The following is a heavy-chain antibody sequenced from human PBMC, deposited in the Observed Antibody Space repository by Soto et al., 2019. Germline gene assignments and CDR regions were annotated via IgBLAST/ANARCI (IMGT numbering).Heavy chain of an antibody. J-gene: IGHJ4*02. CDR2: IYSGGST. Sequence: GGALRLSCAASGFTVSSNYMSWVRQAPGKGLEWVSVIYSGGSTYYADSVKGRFTISRDNSKNTLYLQMNSLRAEDTAVYYCARAVVITAPFDYWGQGTLVTVSS. CDR3: ARAVVITAPFDY. D-gene: IGHD3-22*01. CDR1: GFTVSSNY. V-gene: IGHV3-53*01.